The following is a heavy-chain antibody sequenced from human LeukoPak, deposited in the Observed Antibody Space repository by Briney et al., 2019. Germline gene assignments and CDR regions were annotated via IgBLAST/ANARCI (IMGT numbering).Heavy chain of an antibody. V-gene: IGHV3-48*02. Sequence: GRSLRLSCAASGFTFSSYSMNWVRQAPGKGLEWVSYISSSSSTIYYADSVKGRFTISRDNAKNSLYLQMNSPRDEDTAVYYCARGRHCSRTSCYIDAFDIWGQGTMVTVSS. CDR2: ISSSSSTI. CDR1: GFTFSSYS. CDR3: ARGRHCSRTSCYIDAFDI. D-gene: IGHD2-2*02. J-gene: IGHJ3*02.